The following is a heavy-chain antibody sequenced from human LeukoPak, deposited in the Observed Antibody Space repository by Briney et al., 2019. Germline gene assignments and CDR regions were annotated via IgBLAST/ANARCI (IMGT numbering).Heavy chain of an antibody. CDR1: GYTFTSYD. J-gene: IGHJ4*02. D-gene: IGHD3-22*01. CDR2: MNPNSGNT. CDR3: ASFYYDSSGYLDY. Sequence: ASVKVSCKASGYTFTSYDINWVRQATGQGLEWMGWMNPNSGNTGYAQKFQGRVTITRNTSISTAYMELSSLGSEDTAVYYCASFYYDSSGYLDYWGQGTLVTVSS. V-gene: IGHV1-8*03.